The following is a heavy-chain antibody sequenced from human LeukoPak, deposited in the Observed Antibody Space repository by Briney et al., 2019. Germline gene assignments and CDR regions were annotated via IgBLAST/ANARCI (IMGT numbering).Heavy chain of an antibody. CDR2: ISYDGSNK. J-gene: IGHJ4*02. D-gene: IGHD3-10*01. CDR3: AKDIHYYGSGSSPLDY. CDR1: GFTSRSYA. Sequence: GGSLRLSCAASGFTSRSYAMSWVRQAPGKGLEWVAVISYDGSNKYYADSVKGRFTISRDNSKNTLYLQMNSLRAEDTAVYYCAKDIHYYGSGSSPLDYWGQGTLVTVSS. V-gene: IGHV3-30*18.